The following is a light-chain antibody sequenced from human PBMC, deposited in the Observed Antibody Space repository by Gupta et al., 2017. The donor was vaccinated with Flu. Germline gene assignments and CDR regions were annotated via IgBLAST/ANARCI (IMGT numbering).Light chain of an antibody. CDR2: KAS. CDR3: QQYYSYST. Sequence: DIQMTQSPSTLSASVGDRVTITCRASQSISSWLAWYQQKPGKAPKLLIYKASSLQSGVPSRFRGSGSGTEFTLTISSLQPDDFATYYCQQYYSYSTFGQGTKLEIK. J-gene: IGKJ1*01. CDR1: QSISSW. V-gene: IGKV1-5*03.